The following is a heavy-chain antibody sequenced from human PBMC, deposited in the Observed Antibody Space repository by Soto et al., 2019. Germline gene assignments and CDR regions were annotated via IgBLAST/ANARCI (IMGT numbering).Heavy chain of an antibody. J-gene: IGHJ4*02. CDR2: IYYSGST. D-gene: IGHD3-9*01. CDR1: GGSISSSSYY. CDR3: ARHDYDILTGYYPDY. V-gene: IGHV4-39*01. Sequence: ASETLSLTCTVSGGSISSSSYYWGWIRQPPGKGLEWIGSIYYSGSTYYNPSLKSRVTISVDTSKNQFSLKLSSVTAADTAVYYCARHDYDILTGYYPDYWGQGTLVTVSS.